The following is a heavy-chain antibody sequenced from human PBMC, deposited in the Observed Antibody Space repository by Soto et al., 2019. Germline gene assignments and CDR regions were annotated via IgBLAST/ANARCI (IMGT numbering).Heavy chain of an antibody. CDR2: INWNGGST. D-gene: IGHD6-13*01. V-gene: IGHV3-20*04. CDR1: GFTFDDSG. CDR3: ARAKYSSSWYCMDV. Sequence: GVSLRLSCAASGFTFDDSGLRLVRQVPGKGLECVSGINWNGGSTGYADSVKGRFTISRDNAKNSLYLQMNSLRAEDTALYYCARAKYSSSWYCMDVWGQGT. J-gene: IGHJ6*02.